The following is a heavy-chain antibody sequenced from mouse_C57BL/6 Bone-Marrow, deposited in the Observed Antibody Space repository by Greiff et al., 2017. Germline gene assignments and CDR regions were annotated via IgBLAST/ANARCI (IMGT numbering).Heavy chain of an antibody. CDR2: IYPRSGNT. V-gene: IGHV1-81*01. Sequence: QVQLQQSGAELARPGASVKLSCKASGYTFTYYGIRWVKQRTGQGLEWIGEIYPRSGNTNYNEKFKGQATLTADKSSSTAYMELRSLTSEDSAVYFCAKERLIYYFDYWGQGTTLTVSA. J-gene: IGHJ2*01. CDR3: AKERLIYYFDY. CDR1: GYTFTYYG. D-gene: IGHD3-2*02.